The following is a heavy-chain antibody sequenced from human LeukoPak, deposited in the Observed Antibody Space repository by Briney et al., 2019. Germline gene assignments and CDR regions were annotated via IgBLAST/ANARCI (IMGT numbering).Heavy chain of an antibody. CDR2: IYYSGST. CDR1: GGSISSYY. J-gene: IGHJ4*02. V-gene: IGHV4-59*12. CDR3: ARNLAVAGKKTHFDY. D-gene: IGHD6-19*01. Sequence: SETLSLTCTVSGGSISSYYWSWIRQPPGKGLEWIGYIYYSGSTNYNPSLKSRVTISVDTSKNQFSLKLSSVTAADTAVYYCARNLAVAGKKTHFDYWGQGTLVTVSS.